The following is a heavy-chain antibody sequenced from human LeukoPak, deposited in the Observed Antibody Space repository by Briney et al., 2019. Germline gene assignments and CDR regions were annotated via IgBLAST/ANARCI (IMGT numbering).Heavy chain of an antibody. D-gene: IGHD6-19*01. V-gene: IGHV3-48*03. CDR3: ARDSSDSSGWYEGWFDP. CDR1: GFTFSRYE. Sequence: GGSLRLSCAASGFTFSRYEMNWVRQAPGKGLEWVSYITSSGTTIYYADSVKGRFTVSRDNAKNSLYLRMNSLRAEDTAVYYCARDSSDSSGWYEGWFDPWGQGTLVTVSS. CDR2: ITSSGTTI. J-gene: IGHJ5*02.